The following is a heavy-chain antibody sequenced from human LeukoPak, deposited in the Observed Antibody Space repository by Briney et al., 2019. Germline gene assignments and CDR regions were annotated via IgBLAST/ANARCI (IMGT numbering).Heavy chain of an antibody. CDR3: AREPIGDHDAFEI. D-gene: IGHD2-21*01. Sequence: GASVKVSCKASGYTFSVYYIHWVRQAPGQGLEWMGWINPNSGGTESAQRFQGRVTMTRDTSISTAYMELSRLTSDDTAVYYCAREPIGDHDAFEIWGQGTMVTVSS. V-gene: IGHV1-2*02. CDR1: GYTFSVYY. CDR2: INPNSGGT. J-gene: IGHJ3*02.